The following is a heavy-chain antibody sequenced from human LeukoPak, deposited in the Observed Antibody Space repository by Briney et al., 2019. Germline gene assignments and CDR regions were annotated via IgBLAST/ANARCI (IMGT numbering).Heavy chain of an antibody. CDR2: INPNSGGT. V-gene: IGHV1-2*02. CDR1: GYTFTGYY. CDR3: ARDKIAVAGTSWFDP. Sequence: ASVKVSCKASGYTFTGYYMHWVRQAPGQGLEWMGWINPNSGGTNYAQKFQGRVTMTGDTSISTAYMELSRLRSDDTAVYYCARDKIAVAGTSWFDPWGQGTLVTVSS. D-gene: IGHD6-19*01. J-gene: IGHJ5*02.